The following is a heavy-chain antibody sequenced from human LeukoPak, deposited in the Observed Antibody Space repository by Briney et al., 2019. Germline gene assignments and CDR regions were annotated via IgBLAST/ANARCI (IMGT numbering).Heavy chain of an antibody. CDR1: GGSFSGYY. V-gene: IGHV4-38-2*01. D-gene: IGHD3-10*01. Sequence: PSETLSLTCAVYGGSFSGYYWGWIRQPPGKGLEWIGSIYHSGSTYYNPSLKSRVTISVDTSKNQFSLRLSSVTAADTAVYYCARTYYGDNWFDPWGQGTLVTVSS. CDR2: IYHSGST. CDR3: ARTYYGDNWFDP. J-gene: IGHJ5*02.